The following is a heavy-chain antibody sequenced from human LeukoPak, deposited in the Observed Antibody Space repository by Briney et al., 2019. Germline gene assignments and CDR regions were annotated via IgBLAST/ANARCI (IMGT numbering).Heavy chain of an antibody. CDR1: GYSISSGYY. D-gene: IGHD3-10*01. CDR3: AREDYYGSGKGFDP. CDR2: IYHSGST. Sequence: SETLSLTCTVSGYSISSGYYWGWIRQPPGKGLEWIGSIYHSGSTYYNPSLKSRVTISVDRSKNQFSLKLSSVTAADTAVYYCAREDYYGSGKGFDPWGQGTLVTVSS. J-gene: IGHJ5*02. V-gene: IGHV4-38-2*02.